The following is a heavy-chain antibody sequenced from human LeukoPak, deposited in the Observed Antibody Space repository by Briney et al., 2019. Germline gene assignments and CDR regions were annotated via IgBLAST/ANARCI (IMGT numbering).Heavy chain of an antibody. V-gene: IGHV4-34*01. J-gene: IGHJ4*02. Sequence: SETLSLTCAVYGGSFSGYYWGWIRQPPGKGLEWIGEINHSGSTNYNPSLKSRVTISVDTSKNQFSLKLTSVTAADTAVYYCARGGGSGWYMDYWGQGTLVTVSS. D-gene: IGHD6-19*01. CDR1: GGSFSGYY. CDR3: ARGGGSGWYMDY. CDR2: INHSGST.